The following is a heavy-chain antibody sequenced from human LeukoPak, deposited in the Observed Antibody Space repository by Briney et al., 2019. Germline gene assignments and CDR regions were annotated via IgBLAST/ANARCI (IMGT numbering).Heavy chain of an antibody. V-gene: IGHV4-34*01. J-gene: IGHJ4*02. CDR2: INHSGST. CDR3: ARFGRYSCGRTSFDY. D-gene: IGHD6-19*01. CDR1: GGSFSGYY. Sequence: PSETLSLTCAVYGGSFSGYYWSWIRQPPGKGLEWIGEINHSGSTNYNPSLKSRVTISVDTSKNQFSLKLSSVTAADTAVYYCARFGRYSCGRTSFDYWGQGTLVTVSS.